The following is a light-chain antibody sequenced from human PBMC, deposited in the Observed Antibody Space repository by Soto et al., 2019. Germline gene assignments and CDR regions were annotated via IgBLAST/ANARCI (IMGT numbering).Light chain of an antibody. CDR3: PQSYSPGLT. CDR2: AAS. CDR1: QSISSY. Sequence: IQLTQSPSSLSASVGDRVTITCRASQSISSYLNWYQQKPGKAPKLLIYAASSLQSGVPSRFSGSGSGTDFTLTISSLQPEDFATYYCPQSYSPGLTFGGGTKVDIK. J-gene: IGKJ4*01. V-gene: IGKV1-39*01.